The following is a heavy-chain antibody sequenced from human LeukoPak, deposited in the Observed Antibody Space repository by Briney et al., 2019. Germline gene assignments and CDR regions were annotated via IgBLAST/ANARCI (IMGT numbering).Heavy chain of an antibody. D-gene: IGHD3-22*01. CDR1: GGSISSYY. V-gene: IGHV4-59*01. CDR2: IYYSGST. CDR3: ARDYLAYYYDSSGYIDAFDI. Sequence: SETLSLTCTVSGGSISSYYWSWIRQPPGKGLVWIGYIYYSGSTNYNPSLKSRVTISVDTSKNQFSLKLSSVTAADTAVYYCARDYLAYYYDSSGYIDAFDIWGQGTMVTVSS. J-gene: IGHJ3*02.